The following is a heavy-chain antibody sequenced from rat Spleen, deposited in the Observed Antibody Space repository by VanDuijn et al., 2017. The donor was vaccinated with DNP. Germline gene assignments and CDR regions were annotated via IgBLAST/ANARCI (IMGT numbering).Heavy chain of an antibody. D-gene: IGHD4-3*01. J-gene: IGHJ4*01. CDR3: TRRFRDTRAMDA. V-gene: IGHV5-25*01. CDR2: ISTSGGVS. Sequence: EVQVVESGGGLVQPGRSMTVSCAASGFTFSNSDMAWVRQAPTKGLEWVASISTSGGVSYYRDSVKGRFTISRDNAESTLYLQMDSLRSEDTATYYCTRRFRDTRAMDAWGQGISVTVSS. CDR1: GFTFSNSD.